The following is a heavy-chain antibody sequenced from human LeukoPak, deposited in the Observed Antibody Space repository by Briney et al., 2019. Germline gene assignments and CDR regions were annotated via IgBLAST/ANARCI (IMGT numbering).Heavy chain of an antibody. D-gene: IGHD3-10*01. Sequence: NPSETLSLTCTVSGGSISNYYWSWIRQSPGKGLEWIGYIYYSENINYNPSLKSRVTISVDMSKNQFSLKLSSVTAADTAVYYCAAGSGSYYSPFDYWGQGTLVTVSS. CDR1: GGSISNYY. J-gene: IGHJ4*02. CDR2: IYYSENI. CDR3: AAGSGSYYSPFDY. V-gene: IGHV4-59*01.